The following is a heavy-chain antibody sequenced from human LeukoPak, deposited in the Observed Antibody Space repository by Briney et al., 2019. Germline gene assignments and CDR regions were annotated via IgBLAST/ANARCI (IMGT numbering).Heavy chain of an antibody. D-gene: IGHD2-2*01. CDR3: ARDILYCSSTSCPFDY. CDR1: GGTFISYA. V-gene: IGHV1-69*04. CDR2: IIPILGIA. Sequence: SVKVSCKASGGTFISYAISWVRQAPGQGLEWMGRIIPILGIANYAQKFQGRVTITADKSTSTAYMELSSLRSEDTAVYYCARDILYCSSTSCPFDYWGQGTLVTVSS. J-gene: IGHJ4*02.